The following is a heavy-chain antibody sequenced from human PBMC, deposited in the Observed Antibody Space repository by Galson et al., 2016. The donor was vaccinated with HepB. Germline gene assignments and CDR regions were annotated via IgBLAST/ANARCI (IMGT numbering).Heavy chain of an antibody. V-gene: IGHV1-2*02. CDR2: INPNRGVT. J-gene: IGHJ6*02. D-gene: IGHD1-26*01. CDR3: TREKGDIVGATRHYYYYGMDV. CDR1: GGTFNTYA. Sequence: SVKVSCKASGGTFNTYAISWVRQAPGQALEWLGWINPNRGVTNVARNFQGRVTVTRDSSIITAYFEMSRLASDDTAMYFWTREKGDIVGATRHYYYYGMDVWGQGTTVTVSS.